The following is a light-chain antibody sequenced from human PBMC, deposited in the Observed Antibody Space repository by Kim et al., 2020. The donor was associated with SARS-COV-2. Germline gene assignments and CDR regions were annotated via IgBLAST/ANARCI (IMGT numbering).Light chain of an antibody. Sequence: ASVGDRVTITCRASQSISAWLAWYQQNPGKAPKLLMYKTSRLESGVPLRFSGSGSGTEFTLTISSLQPDDFATYHCQQYNSDSPTFGPGTKVDIK. CDR3: QQYNSDSPT. CDR1: QSISAW. J-gene: IGKJ3*01. V-gene: IGKV1-5*03. CDR2: KTS.